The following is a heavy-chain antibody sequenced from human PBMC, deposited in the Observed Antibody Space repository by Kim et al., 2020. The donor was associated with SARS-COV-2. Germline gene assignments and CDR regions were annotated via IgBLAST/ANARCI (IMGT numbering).Heavy chain of an antibody. J-gene: IGHJ4*02. CDR2: INAGNGNT. CDR1: GYTFTTYA. D-gene: IGHD2-15*01. Sequence: ASVKVSCKASGYTFTTYAIHWVRQAPGQRLKWMGWINAGNGNTEYSQKFQGRVTITRDTSASTAYMELSSLRSEDTAVYYCARGYCSGVSCYPLDFWGQG. V-gene: IGHV1-3*01. CDR3: ARGYCSGVSCYPLDF.